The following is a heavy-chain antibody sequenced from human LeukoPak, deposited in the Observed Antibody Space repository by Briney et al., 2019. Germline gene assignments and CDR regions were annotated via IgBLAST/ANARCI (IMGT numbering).Heavy chain of an antibody. Sequence: SVKVSCKASGLTFGASAVQWVRQARGQHLEWIGYIVVGSGTTKCTQSLHGRVTFTRDMSTSTAYMGLSSLRSEDTAVYYCAAELYGGNSDCCSFDIWGQGTMVTVSS. D-gene: IGHD4-23*01. V-gene: IGHV1-58*01. CDR3: AAELYGGNSDCCSFDI. J-gene: IGHJ3*02. CDR2: IVVGSGTT. CDR1: GLTFGASA.